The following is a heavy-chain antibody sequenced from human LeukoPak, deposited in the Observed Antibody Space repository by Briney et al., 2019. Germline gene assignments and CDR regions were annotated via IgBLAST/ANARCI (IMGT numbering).Heavy chain of an antibody. J-gene: IGHJ6*02. CDR1: GFTFSNYA. Sequence: GGSLRLSCAASGFTFSNYAMNWVRQAPGKGLEWASVISNSGGTTYYADSVKGRFTISRDNSKNTLYLQMNSLRPEDTAIYYCAKCRSTSSPSYYVMDVWGQGTTVTVSS. CDR2: ISNSGGTT. V-gene: IGHV3-23*01. CDR3: AKCRSTSSPSYYVMDV. D-gene: IGHD6-6*01.